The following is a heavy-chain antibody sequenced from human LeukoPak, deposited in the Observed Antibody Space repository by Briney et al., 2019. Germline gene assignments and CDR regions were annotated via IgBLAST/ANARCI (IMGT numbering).Heavy chain of an antibody. CDR3: ARGNSNFDY. V-gene: IGHV3-20*01. J-gene: IGHJ4*02. CDR1: GFTSDDYG. Sequence: PGGSLRLSCAASGFTSDDYGMSWVRQAPGKGLEWVSGIHRNGGSTGYADSVKGRFTISRDTAKNSRYLQMNSLRAEDTALYHCARGNSNFDYWGQGTLVTVSS. D-gene: IGHD3-10*01. CDR2: IHRNGGST.